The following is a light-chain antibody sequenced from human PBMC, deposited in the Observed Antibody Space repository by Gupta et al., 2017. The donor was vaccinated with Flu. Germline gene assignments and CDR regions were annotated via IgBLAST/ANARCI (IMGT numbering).Light chain of an antibody. Sequence: SYELIQPSSVSVSPGQTAVITCSGELLANKYTRWFQQKTGQAPVMIIYKDKDRSSKTPARFAGSRSGTTATLTIRGAQADDEDDYYWDSEGDKSRLFGGGTKLTV. CDR1: LLANKY. CDR3: DSEGDKSRL. CDR2: KDK. J-gene: IGLJ2*01. V-gene: IGLV3-27*01.